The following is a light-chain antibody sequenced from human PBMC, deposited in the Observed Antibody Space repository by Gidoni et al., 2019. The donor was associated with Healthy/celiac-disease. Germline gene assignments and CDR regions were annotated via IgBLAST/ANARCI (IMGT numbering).Light chain of an antibody. V-gene: IGKV3-11*01. CDR2: DAS. CDR3: QQRSNWLLT. CDR1: QRVSSY. J-gene: IGKJ4*01. Sequence: VLTQSPATLSLSPGERATLSCRASQRVSSYLAWYQQKPGQAPRLLIYDASNRATGIPARFSGSGSGTDFTLTISSLEPEDFAVYYCQQRSNWLLTFGGGTKVEIK.